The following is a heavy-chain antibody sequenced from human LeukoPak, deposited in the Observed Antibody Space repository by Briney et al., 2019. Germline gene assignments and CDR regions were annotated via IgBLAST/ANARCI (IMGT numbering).Heavy chain of an antibody. Sequence: PGGSLRLSCSASGFTFSSYAMHWVRQAPGKGLEYVSAISSNGGSTYYADSVKGRFTISRDNSKSTLYLQVSSLRAEDTAVYYCVKGGSGSYGYYFDYWGQGTLVTVSS. J-gene: IGHJ4*02. V-gene: IGHV3-64D*09. CDR2: ISSNGGST. D-gene: IGHD3-10*01. CDR3: VKGGSGSYGYYFDY. CDR1: GFTFSSYA.